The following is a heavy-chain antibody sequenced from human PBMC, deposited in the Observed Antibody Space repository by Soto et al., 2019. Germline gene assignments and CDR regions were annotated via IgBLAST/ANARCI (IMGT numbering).Heavy chain of an antibody. CDR3: ASRERYYYYGMDV. V-gene: IGHV4-4*02. D-gene: IGHD1-26*01. CDR1: GGSISSSNW. Sequence: SETLSLTCAVSGGSISSSNWWSWVRQPPRKGREWIGEIYHSGSTNYNPSLKSRVTISVDKSKNQFSLKLSSVTAADTAVYYCASRERYYYYGMDVWGQGTTVTVSS. J-gene: IGHJ6*02. CDR2: IYHSGST.